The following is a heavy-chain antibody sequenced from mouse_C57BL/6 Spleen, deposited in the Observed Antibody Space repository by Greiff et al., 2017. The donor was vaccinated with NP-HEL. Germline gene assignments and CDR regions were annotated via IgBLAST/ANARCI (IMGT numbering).Heavy chain of an antibody. Sequence: DVKLVESGGDLVKPGGSLKLSCAASGFTFSSYGMSWVRQTPDKRLEWVATISSGGSYTYYPDSVKGRFTISRDNAKNTLYLQMSSLKSEDTAMYYCARQVVQGAMDYWGQGTSVTVSS. CDR2: ISSGGSYT. CDR3: ARQVVQGAMDY. V-gene: IGHV5-6*02. CDR1: GFTFSSYG. J-gene: IGHJ4*01.